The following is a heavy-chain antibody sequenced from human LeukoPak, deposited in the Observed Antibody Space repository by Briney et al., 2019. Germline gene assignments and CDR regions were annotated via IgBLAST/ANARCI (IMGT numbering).Heavy chain of an antibody. Sequence: ASVKVSCKASGYTFTSFDINWVRQATGQGLEWMGWMSPNNGNTGYAQKFQGRVTLTRNTSISTAYMELSSLRSEDTAVYYCARRILYGGNSDLGYWGQGTLVTVSS. CDR1: GYTFTSFD. V-gene: IGHV1-8*01. D-gene: IGHD4-23*01. CDR3: ARRILYGGNSDLGY. CDR2: MSPNNGNT. J-gene: IGHJ4*02.